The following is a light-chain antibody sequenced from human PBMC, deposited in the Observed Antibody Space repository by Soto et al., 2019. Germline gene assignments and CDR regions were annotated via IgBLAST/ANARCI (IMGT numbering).Light chain of an antibody. V-gene: IGKV3-15*01. Sequence: IVVTKAPSTVSVSPVASATLSCRASQSVSSNFAWYQQKPGQAPRLLIYGASTRATGIPARFSGSGSGTEFTLTISSLQSEDFAVYYCQQYNNWPWTFGQGTKVDIK. CDR3: QQYNNWPWT. CDR1: QSVSSN. J-gene: IGKJ1*01. CDR2: GAS.